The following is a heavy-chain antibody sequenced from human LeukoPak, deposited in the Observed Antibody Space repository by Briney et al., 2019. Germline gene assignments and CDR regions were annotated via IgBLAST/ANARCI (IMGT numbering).Heavy chain of an antibody. CDR3: ARGGRGSAAVVAPRSFDI. CDR1: GFTFSNYA. CDR2: TYTGGNS. V-gene: IGHV3-53*01. D-gene: IGHD3-22*01. Sequence: GGSLRLSCAASGFTFSNYAMTWVRQAPGKGLEWVSVTYTGGNSYYADSVKGRFIISRDISKNTLYLQMNSLRAEDSALYYCARGGRGSAAVVAPRSFDIWGQGTMVTVSS. J-gene: IGHJ3*02.